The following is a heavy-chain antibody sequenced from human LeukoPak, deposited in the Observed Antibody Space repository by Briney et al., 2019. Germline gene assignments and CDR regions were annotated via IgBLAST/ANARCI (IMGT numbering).Heavy chain of an antibody. CDR3: ARRGTGHGMDV. CDR2: ISYDGSNK. J-gene: IGHJ6*02. V-gene: IGHV3-30*03. Sequence: GGSLRLSCAASGFTFSSCGMHWVRQAPGKGLEWVAVISYDGSNKYYADSVKGRFTISRDNSKNTLFLEMNSLRAEDTAVYYCARRGTGHGMDVWGQGTTVIVSS. CDR1: GFTFSSCG. D-gene: IGHD1-1*01.